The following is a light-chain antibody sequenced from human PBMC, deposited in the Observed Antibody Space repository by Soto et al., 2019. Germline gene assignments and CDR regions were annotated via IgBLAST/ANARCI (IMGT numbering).Light chain of an antibody. CDR1: SSDVGGYNY. CDR2: DVS. J-gene: IGLJ1*01. Sequence: QSVLTQPASLSGSPGQSVAISCTGTSSDVGGYNYVSCYQQHPGKAPKLMIYDVSNRPSGVSNRFSRSKSGNTASLTISGLQAEDEADYYCSSYTSSSTLLYVFGTGTKSPS. CDR3: SSYTSSSTLLYV. V-gene: IGLV2-14*01.